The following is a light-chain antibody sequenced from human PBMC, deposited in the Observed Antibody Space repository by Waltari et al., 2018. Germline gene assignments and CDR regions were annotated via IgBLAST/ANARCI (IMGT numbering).Light chain of an antibody. CDR1: SSDVGGYNY. CDR2: EVS. J-gene: IGLJ3*02. Sequence: QSALTQPASVSGSPGQSITISCTGTSSDVGGYNYASWYQQHPGKAPKLMIYEVSNRPSGVSNRFSGSKSGNTDSLTISGLQAEDEADYYCSSYTSSSTPWVFGGGTKLTVL. V-gene: IGLV2-14*01. CDR3: SSYTSSSTPWV.